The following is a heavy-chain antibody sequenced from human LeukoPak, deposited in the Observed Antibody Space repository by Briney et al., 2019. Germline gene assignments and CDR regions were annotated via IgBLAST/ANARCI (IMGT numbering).Heavy chain of an antibody. J-gene: IGHJ4*02. V-gene: IGHV3-23*01. CDR3: AKGSDYYDSSGDY. CDR2: ISGSVSST. Sequence: GGSLRLSCAASGFTFSSYAMSSVRQAPGKGLEWGSAISGSVSSTYYADSVKGRFTISRDNSKNTLYLQMNSLRAEDTAVYYCAKGSDYYDSSGDYWGQGTLVTVSS. D-gene: IGHD3-22*01. CDR1: GFTFSSYA.